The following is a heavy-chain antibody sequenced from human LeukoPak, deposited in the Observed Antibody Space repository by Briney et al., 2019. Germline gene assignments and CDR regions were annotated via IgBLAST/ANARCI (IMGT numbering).Heavy chain of an antibody. CDR2: IYPGDSDT. Sequence: GDSLKISCKGSGYSFSSYWIGWVRQMPGKGLEWMGIIYPGDSDTRYSPSFQGQVTISADKSISTAYLQWSSLKASDTAMYYSARFMGYSSSSSQFATVEFDYWGQGTLVTVSS. J-gene: IGHJ4*02. CDR3: ARFMGYSSSSSQFATVEFDY. D-gene: IGHD6-6*01. V-gene: IGHV5-51*01. CDR1: GYSFSSYW.